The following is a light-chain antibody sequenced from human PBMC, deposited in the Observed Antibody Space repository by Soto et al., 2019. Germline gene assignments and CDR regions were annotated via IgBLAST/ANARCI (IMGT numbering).Light chain of an antibody. CDR3: QQYNTYPTWT. CDR1: QSNSSW. J-gene: IGKJ1*01. V-gene: IGKV1-5*03. Sequence: DIQMTQSPSTLSASVGDRVTITCRASQSNSSWLAWYQQKPGKSPKLLISRASTLESRVPSRFSGSGSGTEFTLTISSLQPDDFATYYCQQYNTYPTWTFGQGTKVEIK. CDR2: RAS.